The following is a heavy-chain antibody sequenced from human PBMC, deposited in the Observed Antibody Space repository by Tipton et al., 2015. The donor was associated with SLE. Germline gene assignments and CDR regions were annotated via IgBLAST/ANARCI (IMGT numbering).Heavy chain of an antibody. CDR2: IQSSGSP. CDR1: GGSISSDTYY. J-gene: IGHJ6*02. V-gene: IGHV4-61*09. Sequence: TLSLTCTVSGGSISSDTYYWSWSRQPAGKGLEWIGHIQSSGSPNYNPPLKSRVTISVDTSKNQLSLNLESVTAADTAVYYCARLVAARPGYYCGMDVWGQGTTVTVSS. CDR3: ARLVAARPGYYCGMDV. D-gene: IGHD6-6*01.